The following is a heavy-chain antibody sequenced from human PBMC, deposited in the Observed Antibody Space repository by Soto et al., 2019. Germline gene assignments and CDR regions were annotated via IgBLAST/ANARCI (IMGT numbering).Heavy chain of an antibody. CDR1: GYTFTSYG. CDR2: INAGNGNT. J-gene: IGHJ6*02. Sequence: QIQLMQSGAEVKKPGASVKVSCKASGYTFTSYGIHWVRQAPGQRLEWTGWINAGNGNTKYSEKFQGRVTITRDTSASTAYRELSSRRSEDTAVYYCARDPNDSSSYYHHYYYGMDVWGQGATVTVSS. V-gene: IGHV1-3*01. D-gene: IGHD3-22*01. CDR3: ARDPNDSSSYYHHYYYGMDV.